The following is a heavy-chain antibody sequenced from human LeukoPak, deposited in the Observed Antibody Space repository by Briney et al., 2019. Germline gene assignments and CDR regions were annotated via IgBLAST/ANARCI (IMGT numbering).Heavy chain of an antibody. V-gene: IGHV5-51*01. CDR2: IYPGDSDT. D-gene: IGHD3-9*01. Sequence: GESLKISCKGSGYSFTSYWIGWVRQIPGKGLEWMGIIYPGDSDTRYSPSFQGQVTISADKSISTAYLQWSSLKASDTAMFFFKQKTAYDILTGYYNPFDYWGQGTLVTVSS. CDR1: GYSFTSYW. J-gene: IGHJ4*02. CDR3: KQKTAYDILTGYYNPFDY.